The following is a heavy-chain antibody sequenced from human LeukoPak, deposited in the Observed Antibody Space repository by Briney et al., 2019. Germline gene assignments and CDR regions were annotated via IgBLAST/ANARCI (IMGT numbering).Heavy chain of an antibody. V-gene: IGHV1-18*01. CDR3: TRVSSSGWYLDY. CDR1: GYTFTSYG. J-gene: IGHJ4*02. CDR2: ISAYNGNT. D-gene: IGHD6-19*01. Sequence: GASVEVSCKASGYTFTSYGISWVRQAPGQGLEWMGWISAYNGNTNYAQKLQGRVTMTTDTSTSTAYMELRSLRSDDTAVYYCTRVSSSGWYLDYWGQGTLVTVSS.